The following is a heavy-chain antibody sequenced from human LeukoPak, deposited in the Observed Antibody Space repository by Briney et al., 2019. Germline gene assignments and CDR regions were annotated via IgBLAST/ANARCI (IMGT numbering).Heavy chain of an antibody. J-gene: IGHJ4*02. D-gene: IGHD1-26*01. Sequence: ASVKVSCKASGGTFSSYAISWVRQAPGQGLEWMGWISAYNGNTNYAQKLQGRVTMTTDTSTSTAYMELRSLRSDDTAVYFCARGRGATRDRALDYWGQGTLVTVSS. CDR1: GGTFSSYA. V-gene: IGHV1-18*01. CDR2: ISAYNGNT. CDR3: ARGRGATRDRALDY.